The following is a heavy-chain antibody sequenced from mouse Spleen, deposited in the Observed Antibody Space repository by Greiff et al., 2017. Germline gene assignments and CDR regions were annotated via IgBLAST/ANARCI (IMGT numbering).Heavy chain of an antibody. V-gene: IGHV1-69*02. D-gene: IGHD1-2*01. Sequence: VQLQQSGAELVKPGASVKLSCKASGYTFTSYWMHWVKQRPGQGLEWIGEIDPSDSYTNYNQKFKGKATLTVDKSSSTAYMQLSSLTSEDSAVYYCARSYYGLDYWGQGTTLTVSS. CDR2: IDPSDSYT. CDR1: GYTFTSYW. J-gene: IGHJ2*01. CDR3: ARSYYGLDY.